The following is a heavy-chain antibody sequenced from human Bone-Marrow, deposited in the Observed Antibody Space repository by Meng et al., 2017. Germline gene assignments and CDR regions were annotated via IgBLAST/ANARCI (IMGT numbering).Heavy chain of an antibody. CDR3: ARDVAGRGGY. J-gene: IGHJ4*02. CDR1: GFTFSSYW. D-gene: IGHD1-26*01. Sequence: GESLKISCVASGFTFSSYWMHWVRQTPGKGLVWVSRINTDGTTTTYADSVKGRFTISRDNAKNTLYLQMNSLRGEDTAVYYCARDVAGRGGYWGQGTLVTGS. V-gene: IGHV3-74*01. CDR2: INTDGTTT.